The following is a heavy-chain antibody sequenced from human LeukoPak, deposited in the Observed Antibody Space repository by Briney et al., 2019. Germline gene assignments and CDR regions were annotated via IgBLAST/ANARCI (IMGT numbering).Heavy chain of an antibody. Sequence: GGSLRLSCAASGFTFSDYYMSWIRQAPGKGLEWVSYISSSSSYTNYADSVKGRFTISRDNSKSTVYLQMNSLRADDTAVYYCTRDRDYGSGSYYNPSGYWGQGTLVTVSS. V-gene: IGHV3-11*05. CDR1: GFTFSDYY. D-gene: IGHD3-10*01. CDR3: TRDRDYGSGSYYNPSGY. CDR2: ISSSSSYT. J-gene: IGHJ4*02.